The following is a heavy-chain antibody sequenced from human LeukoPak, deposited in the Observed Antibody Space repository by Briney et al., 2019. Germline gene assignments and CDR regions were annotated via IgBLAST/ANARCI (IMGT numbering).Heavy chain of an antibody. CDR1: GFTFSSYG. J-gene: IGHJ4*02. CDR2: IRYDGSNK. D-gene: IGHD5-24*01. CDR3: AKIRDDYNWTPRDY. V-gene: IGHV3-30*02. Sequence: PGGSLRLSCAASGFTFSSYGMHWVRQAPGKGLEWVAFIRYDGSNKYYADSVKGRFTISRDNSKNTLYLQTNSLRAEDTAVYYCAKIRDDYNWTPRDYWGQGTLVTVSS.